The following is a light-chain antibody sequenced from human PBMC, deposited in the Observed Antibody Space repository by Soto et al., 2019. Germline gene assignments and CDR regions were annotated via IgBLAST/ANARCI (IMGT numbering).Light chain of an antibody. V-gene: IGKV3-15*01. J-gene: IGKJ4*01. CDR1: QSVSNL. Sequence: EIVMTQSPATLSVSLGERATLSCRASQSVSNLLAWYQQKPGQAPRLLIYGASTRATGIPARFSGSGSGTEFTLTINSLQSEDFAVYYCQHYNSFPLTFGGGTKVEIK. CDR3: QHYNSFPLT. CDR2: GAS.